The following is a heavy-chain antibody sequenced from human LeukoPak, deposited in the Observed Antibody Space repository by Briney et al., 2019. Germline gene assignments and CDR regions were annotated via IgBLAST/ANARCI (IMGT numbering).Heavy chain of an antibody. V-gene: IGHV4-38-2*02. CDR1: GYSISSGYY. J-gene: IGHJ6*03. CDR3: ARGNGVVRQLWNYYYYYMDV. CDR2: IYHSGST. D-gene: IGHD5-18*01. Sequence: SETLSLTCTVSGYSISSGYYWGWIRQPPGKGLEWIGSIYHSGSTYYNPSPKSRVTISVDTSKNQFSLKLSSVTAADTAVYYCARGNGVVRQLWNYYYYYMDVWGKGTTVTVSS.